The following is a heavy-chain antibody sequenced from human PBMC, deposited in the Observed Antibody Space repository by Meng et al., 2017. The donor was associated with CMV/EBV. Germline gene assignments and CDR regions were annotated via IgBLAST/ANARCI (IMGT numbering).Heavy chain of an antibody. V-gene: IGHV1-18*01. CDR1: GYTFTSYG. D-gene: IGHD5-12*01. Sequence: QVQLGKPGAEVKRPGASVKVSCNASGYTFTSYGISWVRQAPGQGLEWMGWISAYNGNTNYAQKLQGRVTMTTDTSTSTAYMELRSLRSDDTAVYYCARGGASSGYDLIDYWGQGTLVTVSS. CDR2: ISAYNGNT. CDR3: ARGGASSGYDLIDY. J-gene: IGHJ4*02.